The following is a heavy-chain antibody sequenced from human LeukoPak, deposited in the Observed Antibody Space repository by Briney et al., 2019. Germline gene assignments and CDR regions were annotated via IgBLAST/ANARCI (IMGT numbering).Heavy chain of an antibody. V-gene: IGHV1-18*01. D-gene: IGHD2-15*01. CDR3: ARICSGGSCYWSFDY. Sequence: ASVKVSCKASGYTFTSYGISWVRQAPGQGLEWMGWISAYNGNTNYAQKLQGRVTMTTDTSTSTAHMELRSLRSDDTAVYYCARICSGGSCYWSFDYWGQGTLVTVSS. CDR1: GYTFTSYG. J-gene: IGHJ4*02. CDR2: ISAYNGNT.